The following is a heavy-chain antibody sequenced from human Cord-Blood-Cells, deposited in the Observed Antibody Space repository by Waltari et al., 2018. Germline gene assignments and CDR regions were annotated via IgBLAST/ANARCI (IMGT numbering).Heavy chain of an antibody. V-gene: IGHV4-34*01. CDR2: INHSGST. CDR1: GGSFSGYY. Sequence: QVQLQQWGAGLLKPSETLSLTCAVYGGSFSGYYWSWIRQPPGKGWEWIGEINHSGSTNYNPSLKSRVTISVDTSKNQFSLKLSSVTAADTAVYYCARGGLTGTAFDIWGHGTMVTVSS. J-gene: IGHJ3*02. CDR3: ARGGLTGTAFDI. D-gene: IGHD1-20*01.